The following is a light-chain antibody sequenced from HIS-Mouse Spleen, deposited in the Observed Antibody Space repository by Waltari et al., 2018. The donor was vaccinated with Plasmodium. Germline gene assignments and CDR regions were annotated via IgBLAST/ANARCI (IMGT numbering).Light chain of an antibody. CDR1: QSVTSN. J-gene: IGKJ3*01. CDR3: QQYNNWSFT. Sequence: EIVMTQSPATLSVSPGESDPLPCRASQSVTSNLAWYQQKPGQAPRLLIYGASTRATGIPARFSGSGSGTEFTLTISSLQSEDFAVYYCQQYNNWSFTFGPGTKVDIK. CDR2: GAS. V-gene: IGKV3-15*01.